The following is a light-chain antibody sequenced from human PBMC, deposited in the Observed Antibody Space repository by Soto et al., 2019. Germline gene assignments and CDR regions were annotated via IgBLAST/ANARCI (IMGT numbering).Light chain of an antibody. V-gene: IGKV3-20*01. CDR1: QSVAANY. CDR2: GAS. CDR3: QQYGSSPAT. J-gene: IGKJ1*01. Sequence: EVALTQSPGTLSLSPGERATLSCRASQSVAANYLAWYQQKRGQAPRLLIYGASSRATGIPDRFSGSGSGTDFTLSVSRLEPEDFAVYFCQQYGSSPATFGQGTKVDIK.